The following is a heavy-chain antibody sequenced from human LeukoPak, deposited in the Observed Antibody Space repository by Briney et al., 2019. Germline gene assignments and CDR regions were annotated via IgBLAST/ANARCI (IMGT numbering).Heavy chain of an antibody. Sequence: GGSLRLSCAASGFSFSDAWMIWVRQAPGKGLEWVSVIYSGGSTFYADSVKGRFTISIDNSKNTLYLQMNSLRAEDTAVYYCAREAAGTGTFDYWGQGTLVTVSS. CDR3: AREAAGTGTFDY. J-gene: IGHJ4*02. V-gene: IGHV3-53*01. CDR2: IYSGGST. D-gene: IGHD6-13*01. CDR1: GFSFSDAW.